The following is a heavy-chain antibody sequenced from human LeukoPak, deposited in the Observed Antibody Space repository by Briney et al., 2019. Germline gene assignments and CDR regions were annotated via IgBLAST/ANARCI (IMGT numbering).Heavy chain of an antibody. CDR1: GGSFSGYY. Sequence: SETLSLTCAVYGGSFSGYYWSWIRQPPGKGLEWIGEINHSGSTNYNPSLKSRVTISVDTSKNQFSLKLSSVTAADTAVYYCARVPAARLDYYYGMDVWGQGTTVTVSS. D-gene: IGHD2-2*01. V-gene: IGHV4-34*01. CDR3: ARVPAARLDYYYGMDV. CDR2: INHSGST. J-gene: IGHJ6*02.